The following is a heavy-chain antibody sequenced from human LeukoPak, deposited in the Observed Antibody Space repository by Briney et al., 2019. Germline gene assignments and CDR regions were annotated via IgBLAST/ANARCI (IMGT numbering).Heavy chain of an antibody. D-gene: IGHD1-26*01. V-gene: IGHV4-34*01. CDR1: GGSFSGYY. J-gene: IGHJ4*02. CDR3: AMGGGGSYFAFDY. Sequence: PETLSLTCAVYGGSFSGYYWGWIRQPPGKGLEWIGEINHSGSTNYNPSLKSRVTISVDTSKNQFSLKLSSVTAADTAVYYCAMGGGGSYFAFDYWGQGTLVTVSS. CDR2: INHSGST.